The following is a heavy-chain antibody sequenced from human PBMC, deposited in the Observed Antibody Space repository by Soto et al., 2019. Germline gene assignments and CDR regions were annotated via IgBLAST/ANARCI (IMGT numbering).Heavy chain of an antibody. D-gene: IGHD6-19*01. CDR1: GFSLSTSEVG. CDR3: AHRSYSSGWFFDY. V-gene: IGHV2-5*02. Sequence: QITLKESGPTLVKPTQTLKLTCTFSGFSLSTSEVGVGWIRQPPGEALAWLALNYWDDDKRYSPSLKSRLSITKDTAKNQVVLTLSNVDPVDTATYYCAHRSYSSGWFFDYWGRGTLVTVSS. J-gene: IGHJ4*02. CDR2: NYWDDDK.